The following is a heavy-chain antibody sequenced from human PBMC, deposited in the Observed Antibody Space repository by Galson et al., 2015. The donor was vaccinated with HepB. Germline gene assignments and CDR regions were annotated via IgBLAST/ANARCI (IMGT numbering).Heavy chain of an antibody. V-gene: IGHV3-7*03. CDR2: IKQDGSEK. CDR3: ARAQMGYSSSWGDY. Sequence: SLRLSCAASGFTFSSYWMSWVRQAPGKGLEWVANIKQDGSEKYYVDSVKGRFTNSRDNAKNSLYLQMNSLRAEDTAVYYCARAQMGYSSSWGDYWGQGTLVTVSS. J-gene: IGHJ4*02. D-gene: IGHD6-13*01. CDR1: GFTFSSYW.